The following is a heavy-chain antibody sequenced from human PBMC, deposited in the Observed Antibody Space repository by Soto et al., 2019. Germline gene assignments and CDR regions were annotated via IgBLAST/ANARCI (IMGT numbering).Heavy chain of an antibody. D-gene: IGHD6-13*01. V-gene: IGHV5-10-1*01. J-gene: IGHJ6*02. CDR1: GYSFTSYW. CDR3: ARLVAAAGTVGYYYGMDV. Sequence: GESLKISCKGSGYSFTSYWISWVRQMPGKGLEWMGRIDPSDSYTNYSPSFQGHVTISADKSISTAYLQWSSLKASVTAMYYCARLVAAAGTVGYYYGMDVWGQGTTVTVSS. CDR2: IDPSDSYT.